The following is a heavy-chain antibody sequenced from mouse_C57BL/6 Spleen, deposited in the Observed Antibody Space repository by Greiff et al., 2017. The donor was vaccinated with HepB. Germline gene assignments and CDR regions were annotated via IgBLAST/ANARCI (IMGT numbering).Heavy chain of an antibody. J-gene: IGHJ4*01. D-gene: IGHD2-5*01. CDR3: ARDSKGGYYAMDY. CDR2: ISSGSSTI. Sequence: EVNLVESGGGLVKPGGSLKLSCAASGFTFNDYGMHWVRQAPEKGLEWVAYISSGSSTIYYADTVKGRFTISRDNAKNTPFLQMTRLRSEDTAMYYCARDSKGGYYAMDYWGQGTSVTVSS. CDR1: GFTFNDYG. V-gene: IGHV5-17*01.